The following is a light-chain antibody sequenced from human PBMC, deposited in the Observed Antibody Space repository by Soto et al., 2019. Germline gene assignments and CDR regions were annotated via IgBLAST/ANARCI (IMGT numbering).Light chain of an antibody. CDR3: QQYGSPPQT. V-gene: IGKV3-20*01. CDR2: DAS. Sequence: EIVMTQSPATLSVSPGDRATLSCRASQSISSQLAWYQQKPGQAPRLLIHDASSRATGISDRFTGSGSGTDCTVTIASMEPEDFAVYYSQQYGSPPQTFSLGTKVDIK. CDR1: QSISSQ. J-gene: IGKJ1*01.